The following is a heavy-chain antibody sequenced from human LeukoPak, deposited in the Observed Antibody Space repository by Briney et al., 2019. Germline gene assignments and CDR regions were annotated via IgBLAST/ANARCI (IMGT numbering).Heavy chain of an antibody. Sequence: PSETLSLTCTVSGGSISSHYWSWIRQLPGKGLEWIGYIYYSGSTNYNPSLKSRVTISVDTSKNQFSLKLSSVTAADTAVYYCARSIAAAGPKKYYYYYYMDVWGKGTTVTVSS. D-gene: IGHD6-13*01. CDR2: IYYSGST. CDR3: ARSIAAAGPKKYYYYYYMDV. V-gene: IGHV4-59*11. J-gene: IGHJ6*03. CDR1: GGSISSHY.